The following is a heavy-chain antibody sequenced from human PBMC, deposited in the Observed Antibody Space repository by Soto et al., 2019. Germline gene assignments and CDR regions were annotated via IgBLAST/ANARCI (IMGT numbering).Heavy chain of an antibody. CDR1: GFTLSSYW. V-gene: IGHV3-74*01. Sequence: GGSLRLSCAASGFTLSSYWMHWVRQAPGKGLVWVSRINSDGSSTSYADSVKGRFAISRDNAKNTPYLQMNSLRAEDTAMYYCTRVSGGGTLAYFDYWGHGTLVTVSS. J-gene: IGHJ4*01. CDR2: INSDGSST. D-gene: IGHD2-15*01. CDR3: TRVSGGGTLAYFDY.